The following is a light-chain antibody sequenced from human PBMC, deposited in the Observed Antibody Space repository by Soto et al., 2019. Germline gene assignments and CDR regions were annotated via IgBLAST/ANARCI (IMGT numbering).Light chain of an antibody. CDR3: EQSGSSPRT. CDR1: QSVSSNY. Sequence: GLSQSPGTLSLSPGERATLSCRASQSVSSNYFAWYQQKPGQAPRLLIYGISSRATGIPDRFSGSGSGTDFSLTISRLEPEDFAVYYCEQSGSSPRTFGQGTKVDIK. J-gene: IGKJ1*01. V-gene: IGKV3-20*01. CDR2: GIS.